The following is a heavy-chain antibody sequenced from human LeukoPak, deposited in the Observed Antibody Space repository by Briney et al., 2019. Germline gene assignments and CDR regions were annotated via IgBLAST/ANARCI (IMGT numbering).Heavy chain of an antibody. CDR3: ARDLQIGYYYYMDV. Sequence: ASVKVSSKASGYTFTGYYMHWVRQAPGQGLEWMGWINPNSGGTNYAQKFQGRVTMTRDTSISTAYMELSRLRSDDTAVYYCARDLQIGYYYYMDVWGKGTTVTVSS. D-gene: IGHD2-21*01. CDR2: INPNSGGT. CDR1: GYTFTGYY. V-gene: IGHV1-2*02. J-gene: IGHJ6*03.